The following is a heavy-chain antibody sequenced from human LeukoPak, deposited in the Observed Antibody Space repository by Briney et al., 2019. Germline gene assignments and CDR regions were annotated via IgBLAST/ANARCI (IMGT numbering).Heavy chain of an antibody. D-gene: IGHD6-13*01. CDR1: GYTFTSYG. V-gene: IGHV1-18*01. CDR3: AREEQQRVLSQFQADY. CDR2: ISAYNGNT. Sequence: ASVKVSCKASGYTFTSYGISWVRQAPGQGLEWMGWISAYNGNTNYAQKLQGRVTMTTDTSTSTAYMELRSLRSDDTAVYYCAREEQQRVLSQFQADYWGQGTLVTVSS. J-gene: IGHJ4*02.